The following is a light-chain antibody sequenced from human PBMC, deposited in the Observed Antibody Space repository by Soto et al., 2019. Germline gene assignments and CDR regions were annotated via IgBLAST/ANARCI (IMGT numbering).Light chain of an antibody. Sequence: QSVLTQPPSASGTPGQRVTISCSGNSANIGRNTVSWYQQLPGTAPKVLIFSDNHRPSAVPDRFSGSKSGTSASLAISGLQSEDEADYYCAAWDDSLSGRYVFGTGTKLTVL. J-gene: IGLJ1*01. CDR3: AAWDDSLSGRYV. V-gene: IGLV1-44*01. CDR2: SDN. CDR1: SANIGRNT.